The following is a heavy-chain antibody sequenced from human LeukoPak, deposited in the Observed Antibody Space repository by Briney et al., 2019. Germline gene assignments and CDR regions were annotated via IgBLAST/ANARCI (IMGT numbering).Heavy chain of an antibody. D-gene: IGHD3-22*01. Sequence: GGSLRLSCAPSGFTFSSYGMHWVRQAPGKGLEWVAFIRYDGSNEYYADSVKGRFTISRDNSKNTLYLQMNSLRAEDTAVYYCAKLGDSSGPRDYWGQGTLVTVSS. J-gene: IGHJ4*02. CDR2: IRYDGSNE. V-gene: IGHV3-30*02. CDR1: GFTFSSYG. CDR3: AKLGDSSGPRDY.